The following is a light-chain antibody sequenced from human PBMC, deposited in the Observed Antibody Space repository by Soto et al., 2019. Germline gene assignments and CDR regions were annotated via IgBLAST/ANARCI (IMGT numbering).Light chain of an antibody. CDR1: QSVSNNY. V-gene: IGKV3-20*01. CDR2: GAS. CDR3: QQSGT. J-gene: IGKJ1*01. Sequence: IVMTQSPATLSVSPGERATLSCRASQSVSNNYLAWYQQKPGQAPRLLIYGASSRATGIPDRFSGSGSGTDFTLTISRLEPEDFAVYYCQQSGTFGQGTKVDI.